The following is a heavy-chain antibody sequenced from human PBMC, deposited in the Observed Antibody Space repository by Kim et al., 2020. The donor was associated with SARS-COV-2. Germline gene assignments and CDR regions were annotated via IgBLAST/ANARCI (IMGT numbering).Heavy chain of an antibody. CDR1: GFTFSSYA. V-gene: IGHV3-23*01. CDR2: ISGSGGST. D-gene: IGHD3-22*01. CDR3: AKKPIPNYYDSSGSHSDY. J-gene: IGHJ4*02. Sequence: GGSLRLSCAASGFTFSSYAMSWVRQAPGKGLEWVSAISGSGGSTYYADSVKGRFTISRDNSKNTLYLQMNSLRAEDTAVYYCAKKPIPNYYDSSGSHSDYWGQGTLVTVSS.